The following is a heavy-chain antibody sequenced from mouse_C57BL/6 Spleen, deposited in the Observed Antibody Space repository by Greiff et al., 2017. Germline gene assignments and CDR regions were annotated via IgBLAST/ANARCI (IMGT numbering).Heavy chain of an antibody. CDR3: ARDYDYDGVAY. J-gene: IGHJ3*01. D-gene: IGHD2-4*01. V-gene: IGHV3-6*01. Sequence: EVKLQESGPGLVKPSQSLSLTCSVTGYSITSGYYWNWIRQFPGNKLEWMGYISYDGSNNYNPSLKNRISITRDTSKNQFFLKLNSVTTEDTATYYCARDYDYDGVAYWGQGTLVTVSA. CDR1: GYSITSGYY. CDR2: ISYDGSN.